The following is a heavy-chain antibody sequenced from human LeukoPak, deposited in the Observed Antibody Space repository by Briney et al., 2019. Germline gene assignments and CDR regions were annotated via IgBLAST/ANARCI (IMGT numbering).Heavy chain of an antibody. Sequence: ASVKVSCKASGYTFTSYGVSWVRQAPGQGLEWMGWISGYNGNTNYAQKLQGRVTMTTDTSTSIAYMELRSLRSDDTAVYYCARDTHRTSDAFDIWGQGTMVTVSS. CDR3: ARDTHRTSDAFDI. CDR2: ISGYNGNT. CDR1: GYTFTSYG. J-gene: IGHJ3*02. V-gene: IGHV1-18*01.